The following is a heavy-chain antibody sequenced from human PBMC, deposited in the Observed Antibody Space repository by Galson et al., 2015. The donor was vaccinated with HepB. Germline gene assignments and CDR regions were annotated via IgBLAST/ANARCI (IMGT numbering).Heavy chain of an antibody. V-gene: IGHV3-23*01. CDR3: ARRPEDGIAVAGTGPSFFDY. Sequence: SLRLACAASGFTVSDYAMSWVRQAPGRGLEWVSGISNSGGGTFYADSVKGRFTIARDNSKNTLYLQMNSLRADDTAVYYCARRPEDGIAVAGTGPSFFDYWGQGTLVTVSS. D-gene: IGHD6-19*01. J-gene: IGHJ4*02. CDR2: ISNSGGGT. CDR1: GFTVSDYA.